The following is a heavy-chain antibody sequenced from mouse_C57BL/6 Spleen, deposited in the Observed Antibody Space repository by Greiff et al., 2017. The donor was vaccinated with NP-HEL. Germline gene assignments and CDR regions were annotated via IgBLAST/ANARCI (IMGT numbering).Heavy chain of an antibody. Sequence: QVQLQQPGAELVKPGASVKLSCKASGYTFTSYWMHWVKQRPGQGLEWIGMIHPNSGSTNYNEKFKSKATLTVDKSSSTAYMQLSSLTSEDSAVYYWSRTHYGYPFAYWGQGTLVTVSA. CDR3: SRTHYGYPFAY. CDR2: IHPNSGST. D-gene: IGHD2-2*01. J-gene: IGHJ3*01. V-gene: IGHV1-64*01. CDR1: GYTFTSYW.